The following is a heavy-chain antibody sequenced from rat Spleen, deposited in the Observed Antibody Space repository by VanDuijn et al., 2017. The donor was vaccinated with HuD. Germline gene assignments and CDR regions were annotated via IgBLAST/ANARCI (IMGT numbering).Heavy chain of an antibody. CDR3: ARVGTRVSRFAY. D-gene: IGHD1-4*01. J-gene: IGHJ3*01. Sequence: EVQLVESDGGLVQPGRSLKLSCAASGFTLSDYVMHWIRQAPTTGLEWVTSISPIGATTNYRDSVKGRFTISRDNARGTLYLQMDSLRSEDTATYYCARVGTRVSRFAYWGQGTLVTVSS. CDR1: GFTLSDYV. V-gene: IGHV5-19*01. CDR2: ISPIGATT.